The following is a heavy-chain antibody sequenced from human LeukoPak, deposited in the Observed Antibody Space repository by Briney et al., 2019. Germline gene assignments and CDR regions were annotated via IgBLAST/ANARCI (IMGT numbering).Heavy chain of an antibody. D-gene: IGHD3-16*01. Sequence: GGSLRLSCAASGFTFSSYGMSWVRQAPGKGLEWVSYISSSGSTIYYADSVKGRFTISRDNAKNSLYLQMNSLRAEDTAVYYCARMGRAWTFDIWGQGTMVTVSS. CDR2: ISSSGSTI. J-gene: IGHJ3*02. CDR3: ARMGRAWTFDI. CDR1: GFTFSSYG. V-gene: IGHV3-48*04.